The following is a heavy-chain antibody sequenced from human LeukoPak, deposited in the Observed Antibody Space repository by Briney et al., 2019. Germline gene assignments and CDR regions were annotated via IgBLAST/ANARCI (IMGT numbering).Heavy chain of an antibody. V-gene: IGHV4-59*12. Sequence: SETLSLTCTVPGGSLSSYFWSWIRQPPGKGLEWIGYIHNSATTNCNPSLKSRVTISLDTAKNQFSLKLTSVTAADTAVYYCARDLGPIVATNWGQGTLVTVSS. D-gene: IGHD5-12*01. CDR3: ARDLGPIVATN. CDR2: IHNSATT. CDR1: GGSLSSYF. J-gene: IGHJ4*02.